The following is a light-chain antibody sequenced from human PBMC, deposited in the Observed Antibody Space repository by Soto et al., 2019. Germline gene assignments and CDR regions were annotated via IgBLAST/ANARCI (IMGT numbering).Light chain of an antibody. V-gene: IGKV3-15*01. J-gene: IGKJ1*01. Sequence: EIVMTQSPATLSVSPGARAPLSCRASQSVSTNLAWYQQKPGQVPRVLIYGASTRATEIPARFSGSGSGTEFTLTIDSLQSEDFAVYYCQQYNNWPRTFGQGTKVDI. CDR3: QQYNNWPRT. CDR1: QSVSTN. CDR2: GAS.